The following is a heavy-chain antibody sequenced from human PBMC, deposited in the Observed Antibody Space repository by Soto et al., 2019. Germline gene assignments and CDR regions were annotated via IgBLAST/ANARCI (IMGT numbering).Heavy chain of an antibody. CDR2: VSSTGST. J-gene: IGHJ5*02. D-gene: IGHD3-16*02. CDR3: ARQSLRRPFGRLILVALDS. Sequence: PSETLSLTCTVSGGSLNSYYWTWIRQSPGKGLEWIGYVSSTGSTNYNPSLKSRLTMSLDTSTNEVSLSLTSVTAADAAVYSCARQSLRRPFGRLILVALDSWGLGSLVTVS. CDR1: GGSLNSYY. V-gene: IGHV4-59*01.